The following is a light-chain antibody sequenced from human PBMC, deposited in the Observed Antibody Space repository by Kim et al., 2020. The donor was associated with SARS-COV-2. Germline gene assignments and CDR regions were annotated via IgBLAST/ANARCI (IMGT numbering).Light chain of an antibody. Sequence: ASVGDRVTLTGRASQGISNYLAWYQQKPGKAPKLLIYAASTLQSGVPSRFSGSGSGTDFTLTISSLQPEDVATYYCQKYNSAPKTFGQGTKVDIK. V-gene: IGKV1-27*01. CDR2: AAS. CDR1: QGISNY. CDR3: QKYNSAPKT. J-gene: IGKJ1*01.